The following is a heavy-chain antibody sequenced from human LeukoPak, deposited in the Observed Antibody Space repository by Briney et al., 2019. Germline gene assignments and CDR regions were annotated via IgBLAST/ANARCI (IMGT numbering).Heavy chain of an antibody. V-gene: IGHV3-7*01. CDR2: IKQDGSEK. CDR3: ARERIALPYYYYYYMDV. D-gene: IGHD6-6*01. Sequence: GGSLRLSCAASGFTFSSYWMSWVRQAAGKGLEWVANIKQDGSEKYYVDSVKGRFTISRDNAKNSLYLQMNSLRAEDTAVYYCARERIALPYYYYYYMDVWGKGTTVTVSS. CDR1: GFTFSSYW. J-gene: IGHJ6*03.